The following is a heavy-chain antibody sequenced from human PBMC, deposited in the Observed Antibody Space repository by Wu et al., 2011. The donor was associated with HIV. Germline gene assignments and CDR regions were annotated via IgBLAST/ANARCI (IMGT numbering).Heavy chain of an antibody. CDR1: GYTFSNYY. D-gene: IGHD1-26*01. J-gene: IGHJ4*02. CDR2: INPNGGIT. Sequence: QVQLVQSGAEVKKPGASVKVSCKTSGYTFSNYYMHWVRQAPGQGLEWVGLINPNGGITIYAQQFQGRVTVTRDTSTSTVYMELSSLRSEDTAVYYCARWAGSGGSYAEDYWGQGTLVTVSS. CDR3: ARWAGSGGSYAEDY. V-gene: IGHV1-46*01.